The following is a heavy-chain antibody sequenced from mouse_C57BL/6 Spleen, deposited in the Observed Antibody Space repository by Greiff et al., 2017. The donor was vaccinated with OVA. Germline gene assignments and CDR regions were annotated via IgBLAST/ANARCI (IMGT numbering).Heavy chain of an antibody. D-gene: IGHD2-4*01. CDR2: IYPGSGNT. CDR3: ARGAGIYYDYAMDY. V-gene: IGHV1-76*01. CDR1: GYTFTDYY. J-gene: IGHJ4*01. Sequence: VQLQQPGAELVKPGASVKLSCKASGYTFTDYYINWVKQRPGQGLEWIARIYPGSGNTYYNEKFKGKATLTAEKSSSTAYMQLSSLTSEDSAVYFCARGAGIYYDYAMDYWGQGTSVTVSS.